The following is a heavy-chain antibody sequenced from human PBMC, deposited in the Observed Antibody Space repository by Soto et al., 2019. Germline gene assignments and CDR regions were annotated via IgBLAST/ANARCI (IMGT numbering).Heavy chain of an antibody. V-gene: IGHV4-34*01. Sequence: PSETLSLTCAVYGGSFSGYYWSWIRQPPGKGLEWIGEINHSGSTNYNPSLKSRVTISVDTSKNQFSLKLSSVTAADTAVYYCARGNIAAAAIQPLGNWFDPWGQGTLVTVSS. CDR3: ARGNIAAAAIQPLGNWFDP. D-gene: IGHD6-13*01. J-gene: IGHJ5*02. CDR2: INHSGST. CDR1: GGSFSGYY.